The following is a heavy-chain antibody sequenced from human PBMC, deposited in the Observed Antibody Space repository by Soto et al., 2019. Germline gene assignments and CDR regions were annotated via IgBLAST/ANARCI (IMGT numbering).Heavy chain of an antibody. Sequence: PGGSLRLSCAASGFTFSSYAMSWVRQAPGKGLEWVSAISGSGGSTYYADSVKGRFTISRDNSKNTLYLQMNSLRAEDTAVYYCAILPRIAVAGTVDYWGQGTLVTVSS. D-gene: IGHD6-19*01. CDR3: AILPRIAVAGTVDY. CDR1: GFTFSSYA. V-gene: IGHV3-23*01. J-gene: IGHJ4*02. CDR2: ISGSGGST.